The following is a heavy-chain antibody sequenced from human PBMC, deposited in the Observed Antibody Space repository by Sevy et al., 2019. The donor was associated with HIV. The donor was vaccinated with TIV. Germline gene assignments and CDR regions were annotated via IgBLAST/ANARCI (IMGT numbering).Heavy chain of an antibody. D-gene: IGHD1-26*01. CDR3: ARAPSGSQGPGQYFHH. Sequence: ASVKVSCKASGYTFTNYHITWVRQAPGQGLEWMGWITAYNGNTNYAQRLQGRVTMTTDTSTSTAYMGLRGLGSDDTAVYYCARAPSGSQGPGQYFHHWGQGTLVTVSS. V-gene: IGHV1-18*01. CDR1: GYTFTNYH. J-gene: IGHJ1*01. CDR2: ITAYNGNT.